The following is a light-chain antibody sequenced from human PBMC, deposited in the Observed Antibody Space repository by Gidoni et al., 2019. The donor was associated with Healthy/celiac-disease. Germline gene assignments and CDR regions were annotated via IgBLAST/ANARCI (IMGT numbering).Light chain of an antibody. J-gene: IGKJ4*01. CDR1: QSVSSN. CDR3: QQYNNWPPT. Sequence: EIVMTQSPATLSVSPGERATLSCRASQSVSSNLARYQHKPGQAPRLLIYGASTRATGIPARVSGSGSGTEFTLTISSLQSEDFAVYYCQQYNNWPPTFGGGTKVEIK. V-gene: IGKV3-15*01. CDR2: GAS.